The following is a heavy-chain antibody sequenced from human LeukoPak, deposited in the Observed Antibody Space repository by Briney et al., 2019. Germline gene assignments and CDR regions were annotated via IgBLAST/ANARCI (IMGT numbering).Heavy chain of an antibody. CDR3: ARDPKIYYDSIPDGMDV. CDR1: GFTFSSYG. J-gene: IGHJ6*02. CDR2: IWYDGSNK. D-gene: IGHD3-22*01. Sequence: HPGGSLRLSCAASGFTFSSYGMHWVRQAPGKGLEWVAVIWYDGSNKYYADSVKGRFTISRDNSKNTLYLQMNSLRAEDTAVYYCARDPKIYYDSIPDGMDVWGQGTTVTVSS. V-gene: IGHV3-33*01.